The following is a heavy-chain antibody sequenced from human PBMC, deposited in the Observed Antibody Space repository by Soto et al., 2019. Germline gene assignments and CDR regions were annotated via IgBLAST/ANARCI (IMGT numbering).Heavy chain of an antibody. CDR2: INAGNGNT. D-gene: IGHD4-17*01. V-gene: IGHV1-3*01. J-gene: IGHJ6*02. CDR3: ARAHGWSYGDYVHFLARNYYYYGMDV. CDR1: GYTFTSYA. Sequence: ASVKLSCKASGYTFTSYAMHWVRQAPGQRLEWMGWINAGNGNTKYSQKFQGRVTITRDTSASTAYMELNSLRAEDTAVYYCARAHGWSYGDYVHFLARNYYYYGMDVWGQGTTVTVSS.